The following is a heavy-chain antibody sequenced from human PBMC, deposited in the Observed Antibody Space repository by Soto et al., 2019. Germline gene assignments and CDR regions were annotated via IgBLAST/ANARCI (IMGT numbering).Heavy chain of an antibody. Sequence: SVKVSCKASGGTFSSYAISWVRQAPGQGLEWMGGIIPIFGTANYAQKFQGRVTITADESTSTAYMELSSLRSEDTAVYYCARAEWELLHFHYWGQGTLVTVSS. V-gene: IGHV1-69*13. J-gene: IGHJ4*02. CDR3: ARAEWELLHFHY. CDR1: GGTFSSYA. D-gene: IGHD1-26*01. CDR2: IIPIFGTA.